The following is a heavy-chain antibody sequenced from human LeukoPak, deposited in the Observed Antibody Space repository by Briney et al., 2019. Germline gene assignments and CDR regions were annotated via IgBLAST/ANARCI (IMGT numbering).Heavy chain of an antibody. D-gene: IGHD1-26*01. CDR2: FYSGGST. CDR3: TVHNNGKIDC. V-gene: IGHV3-66*02. J-gene: IGHJ4*02. CDR1: GFTVSTNY. Sequence: PGGSRRLSCAAPGFTVSTNYMTWARQAPGKGLSWVSVFYSGGSTYYADSVKGRFTISRDNSKNTLYLQMDSLRAEDTVVYYCTVHNNGKIDCWGQGTLVTVYS.